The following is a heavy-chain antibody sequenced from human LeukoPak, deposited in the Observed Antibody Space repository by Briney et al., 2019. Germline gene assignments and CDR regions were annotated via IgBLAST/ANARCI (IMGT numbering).Heavy chain of an antibody. J-gene: IGHJ6*02. D-gene: IGHD3-16*02. CDR3: ARVKYYDYVWGGYRPSYYYYGMDV. CDR2: INHSGST. CDR1: GGSFSGYY. Sequence: PSETLSLTCAVYGGSFSGYYWSWIRQPPGKGLEWIGEINHSGSTNYNPSLKSRVTISVDTSKNQFSLKLSSVTAADTAVYYCARVKYYDYVWGGYRPSYYYYGMDVWGQGTTVTVSS. V-gene: IGHV4-34*01.